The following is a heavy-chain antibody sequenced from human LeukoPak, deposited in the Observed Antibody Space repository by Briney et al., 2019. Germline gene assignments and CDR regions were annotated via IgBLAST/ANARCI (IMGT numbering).Heavy chain of an antibody. CDR3: ARVEGITMVRGVHNPFDY. CDR2: INPDSGGT. D-gene: IGHD3-10*01. V-gene: IGHV1-2*02. J-gene: IGHJ4*02. CDR1: EYTFTNYY. Sequence: GASVKVSCKASEYTFTNYYMHWVRQAPGQGLEWMGWINPDSGGTNYAQKFQGRVTMTRDTSISTAYMELSRLRSDDTAVYYCARVEGITMVRGVHNPFDYWGQGTLVTVSS.